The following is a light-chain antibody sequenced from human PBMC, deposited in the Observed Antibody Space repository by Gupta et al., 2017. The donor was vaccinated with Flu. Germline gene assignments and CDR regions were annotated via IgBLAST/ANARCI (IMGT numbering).Light chain of an antibody. V-gene: IGKV1-39*01. CDR1: QSVTNF. J-gene: IGKJ4*02. CDR2: AAS. CDR3: QQGYSTPQT. Sequence: GDRVTITCRASQSVTNFLNWYQQKPGKAPKLLIYAASSVQGGVPSRFSGSGFGTDFTLTINSLQPEDFATYYCQQGYSTPQTFGRGTTVEIK.